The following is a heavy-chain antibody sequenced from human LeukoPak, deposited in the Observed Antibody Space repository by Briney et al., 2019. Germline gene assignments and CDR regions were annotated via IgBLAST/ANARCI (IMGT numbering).Heavy chain of an antibody. Sequence: GASVKVSCKASGYTFTGYYMHWVRQAPGQGLEWMGGIIPIFGTANYAQKFQGRVTITADESTSTAYMELSSLRSEDTAVYYCARERYYDSSGYYEAWGQGTLVTVSS. J-gene: IGHJ5*02. V-gene: IGHV1-69*13. CDR1: GYTFTGYY. D-gene: IGHD3-22*01. CDR3: ARERYYDSSGYYEA. CDR2: IIPIFGTA.